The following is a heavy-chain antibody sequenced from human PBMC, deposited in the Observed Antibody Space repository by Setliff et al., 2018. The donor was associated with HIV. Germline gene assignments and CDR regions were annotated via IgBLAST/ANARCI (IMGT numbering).Heavy chain of an antibody. J-gene: IGHJ5*02. V-gene: IGHV4-59*11. Sequence: PSETLSLTCTVSGDSINTHYWSWIRQPPGKGLEWIGCISHSGNTNFNPSLNSRVTISLDTSKNQFSLRLTSLTAADTAIYYCARSTVGAGASFPRGRGIWVTVSS. D-gene: IGHD1-26*01. CDR1: GDSINTHY. CDR3: ARSTVGAGASFP. CDR2: ISHSGNT.